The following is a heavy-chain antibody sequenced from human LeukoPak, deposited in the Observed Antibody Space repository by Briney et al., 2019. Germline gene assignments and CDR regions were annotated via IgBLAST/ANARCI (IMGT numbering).Heavy chain of an antibody. V-gene: IGHV3-7*01. D-gene: IGHD3-10*01. CDR1: GFTFSNYG. J-gene: IGHJ6*03. CDR3: TRVFYYGSRYYYMDV. Sequence: PGGSLRLSCAASGFTFSNYGMHWVRQAPGKGLEWVANIKQDGSQKYYVDSLKGRFTISRDNAKNSLYLQMNNLRAEDTAIYYCTRVFYYGSRYYYMDVWGKGTTVTISS. CDR2: IKQDGSQK.